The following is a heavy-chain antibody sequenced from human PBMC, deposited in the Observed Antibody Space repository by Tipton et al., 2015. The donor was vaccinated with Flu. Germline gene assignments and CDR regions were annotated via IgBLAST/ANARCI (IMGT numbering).Heavy chain of an antibody. CDR3: ARAPVFYNWNYGMDV. Sequence: TLSLTCTVSGGSISSYYWSWIRQPPGKGLEWIGYIYYSGSTNYNPSLKSRVTISVDTSKNQFSLKLSSVTAADTAVYYCARAPVFYNWNYGMDVWGQGTTVTVSS. D-gene: IGHD1-20*01. V-gene: IGHV4-59*01. CDR2: IYYSGST. CDR1: GGSISSYY. J-gene: IGHJ6*02.